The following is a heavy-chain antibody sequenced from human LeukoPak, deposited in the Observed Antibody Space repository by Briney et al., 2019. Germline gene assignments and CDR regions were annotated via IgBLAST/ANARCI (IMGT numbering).Heavy chain of an antibody. V-gene: IGHV3-21*01. CDR2: ISSSSNYI. D-gene: IGHD1-26*01. Sequence: GGSLRLSCAASGFTFSSYSMNWVRQAPGKGLEWVSSISSSSNYIYYADSVKGRFTISRDNAKNSLYLQMNSLRAEDTAVYYCARLAGGSYSDYWGQGTLVTVSS. CDR1: GFTFSSYS. J-gene: IGHJ4*02. CDR3: ARLAGGSYSDY.